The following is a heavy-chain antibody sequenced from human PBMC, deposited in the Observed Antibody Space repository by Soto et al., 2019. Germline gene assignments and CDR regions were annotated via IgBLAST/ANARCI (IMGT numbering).Heavy chain of an antibody. J-gene: IGHJ5*02. CDR2: IYYSGST. Sequence: SETLSLTCTVSGGSMSSGDYYWSWIRQPPGKGLEWIGYIYYSGSTYYNPSLKSRVTISVDTSKNQFSLKLSSVTAADTAVYYCAVEMATIGNWFDPWGQGTLVTVSS. V-gene: IGHV4-30-4*01. CDR1: GGSMSSGDYY. D-gene: IGHD5-12*01. CDR3: AVEMATIGNWFDP.